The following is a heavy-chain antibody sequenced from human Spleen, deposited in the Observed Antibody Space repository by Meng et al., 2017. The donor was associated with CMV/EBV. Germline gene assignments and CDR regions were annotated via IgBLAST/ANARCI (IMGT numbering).Heavy chain of an antibody. CDR1: GGLITSTNYH. D-gene: IGHD6-19*01. V-gene: IGHV4-39*07. CDR3: ARGPRETSALDSSSYNWFDP. Sequence: SETLSLTCTVSGGLITSTNYHWGWIRQPPGKGLEWIGDINYYETTNYNPSLKSRVTISLDKSKNQFSLRVRSVTAADTAVYYCARGPRETSALDSSSYNWFDPWGQGTLVTVSS. CDR2: INYYETT. J-gene: IGHJ5*02.